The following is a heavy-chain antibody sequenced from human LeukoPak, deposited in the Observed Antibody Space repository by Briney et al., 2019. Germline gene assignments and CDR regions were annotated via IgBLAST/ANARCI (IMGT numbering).Heavy chain of an antibody. CDR2: ISSSGSTI. V-gene: IGHV3-11*01. CDR1: GFTFSNYA. D-gene: IGHD5-12*01. J-gene: IGHJ4*02. Sequence: GGSLRLSCAASGFTFSNYAMSWVRQAPGKGLEWVSYISSSGSTIYYADSVKGQFTISRDNAKNSLYLQMNSLRAEDTAVYYCARGVVATPEDYWGQGTLVTVSS. CDR3: ARGVVATPEDY.